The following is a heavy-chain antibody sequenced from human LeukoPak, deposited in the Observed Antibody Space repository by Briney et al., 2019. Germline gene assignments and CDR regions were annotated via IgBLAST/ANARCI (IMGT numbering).Heavy chain of an antibody. D-gene: IGHD6-13*01. V-gene: IGHV3-21*01. CDR1: GFTFSSYS. CDR3: ARDLNSAAGTPGGVY. J-gene: IGHJ4*02. CDR2: ISSSSSYI. Sequence: PGGSLRLSCAASGFTFSSYSMNWVRRAPGKGLEWDSSISSSSSYIYYADSVKGRFTISRDNAKNSLYLQMNSLRAEDTAVYYCARDLNSAAGTPGGVYWGQGTLVTVSS.